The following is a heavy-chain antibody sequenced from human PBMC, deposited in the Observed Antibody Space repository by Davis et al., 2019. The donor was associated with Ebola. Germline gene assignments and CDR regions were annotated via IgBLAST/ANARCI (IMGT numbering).Heavy chain of an antibody. D-gene: IGHD3-16*02. Sequence: SVKVSCKASGYTFTGYYMHWVRQAPGQGLEWMGGIIPTSGTAQNAQKFQDRVTITADESTSTAYMELRSLRSDDTAVYYCAIAYDYVWGSYRYLDYWGQGTLVTVSS. J-gene: IGHJ4*02. CDR1: GYTFTGYY. CDR2: IIPTSGTA. CDR3: AIAYDYVWGSYRYLDY. V-gene: IGHV1-69*13.